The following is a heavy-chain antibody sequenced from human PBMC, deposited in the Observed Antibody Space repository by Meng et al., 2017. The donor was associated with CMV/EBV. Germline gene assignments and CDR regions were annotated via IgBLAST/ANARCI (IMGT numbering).Heavy chain of an antibody. CDR1: GYSLTSYW. Sequence: GESLKISCAGSGYSLTSYWIGWVRQMPGKGLEWVGSIYTGDADTRYSPSFKGQVTISADKSISTAYLQWSSLKASDTAMYYCARRQWGFWGMDVWGQGTTVTVSS. CDR3: ARRQWGFWGMDV. CDR2: IYTGDADT. J-gene: IGHJ6*02. V-gene: IGHV5-51*01. D-gene: IGHD6-19*01.